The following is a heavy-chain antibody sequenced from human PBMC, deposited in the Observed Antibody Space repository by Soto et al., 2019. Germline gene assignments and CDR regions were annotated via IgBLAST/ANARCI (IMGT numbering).Heavy chain of an antibody. V-gene: IGHV3-30*03. Sequence: GGSLRLSCAASGFTFSSYGMHWVRQAPGKGLEWVAVVSSDGSNKYYSDSVKGRFSISRDNSNNTLSLQMNSLRTEDTAVYYCARGAITVLRGVDYWGRGTLVTVSS. D-gene: IGHD3-10*01. J-gene: IGHJ4*02. CDR1: GFTFSSYG. CDR2: VSSDGSNK. CDR3: ARGAITVLRGVDY.